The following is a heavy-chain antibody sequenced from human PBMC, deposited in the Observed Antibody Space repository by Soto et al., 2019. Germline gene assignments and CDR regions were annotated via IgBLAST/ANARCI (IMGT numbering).Heavy chain of an antibody. V-gene: IGHV4-30-2*01. CDR1: GGSISSGDYS. D-gene: IGHD4-17*01. CDR2: IYHSAYT. Sequence: PSETLSLTCAVSGGSISSGDYSWSWIRQPPGKGLEFIGYIYHSAYTYYIPSLKSRVTISVDGSKNQFSLKLNSVTAADTAVYYCARASGDYGNYYLDSWGQGILVTVYS. CDR3: ARASGDYGNYYLDS. J-gene: IGHJ4*02.